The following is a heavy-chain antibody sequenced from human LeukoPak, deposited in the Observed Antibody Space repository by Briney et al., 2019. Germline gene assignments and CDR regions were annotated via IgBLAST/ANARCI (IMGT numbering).Heavy chain of an antibody. J-gene: IGHJ5*02. D-gene: IGHD3-10*01. V-gene: IGHV4-61*02. CDR3: ARVSGSYWDWFDP. Sequence: PSQTLSLTCTVSGGSISSGSYYWSWIRQPAGKGLEWIGRIYTSGSTNYNPSLKSRVTISVDTSKNQFSLKLSSVTAADTAVYYCARVSGSYWDWFDPWGQGTLVTVSS. CDR2: IYTSGST. CDR1: GGSISSGSYY.